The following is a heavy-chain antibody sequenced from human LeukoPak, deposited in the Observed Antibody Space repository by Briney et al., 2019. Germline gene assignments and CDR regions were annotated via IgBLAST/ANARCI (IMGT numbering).Heavy chain of an antibody. D-gene: IGHD1-26*01. CDR3: ARELGGIDAFDI. J-gene: IGHJ3*02. CDR1: GGSFSGYY. CDR2: INHSGST. Sequence: SETLSLTCAVYGGSFSGYYWSWNRQPPGKGLEWIGEINHSGSTNYNPSLKSRVTISVDTSKNQFSLKLSSVTAADTAVYYCARELGGIDAFDIWGQGIMVTVSS. V-gene: IGHV4-34*01.